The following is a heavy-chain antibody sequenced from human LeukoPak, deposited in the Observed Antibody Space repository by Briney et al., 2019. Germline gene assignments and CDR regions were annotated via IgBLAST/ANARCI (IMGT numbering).Heavy chain of an antibody. CDR1: GGSISSGGYS. D-gene: IGHD4-17*01. CDR2: IYHSGST. Sequence: SQTLYLTCAVSGGSISSGGYSWSWIRQPPGKGLEWIGYIYHSGSTYYNPSLKSRVTISVDRSKNQFSLKLSSVTAADTAVYYCARDNGDYVFSFDYWGQGTLVTVSS. V-gene: IGHV4-30-2*01. CDR3: ARDNGDYVFSFDY. J-gene: IGHJ4*02.